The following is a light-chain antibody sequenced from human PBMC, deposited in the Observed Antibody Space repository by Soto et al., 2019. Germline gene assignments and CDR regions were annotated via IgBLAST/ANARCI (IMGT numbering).Light chain of an antibody. CDR2: AAS. V-gene: IGKV1-39*01. Sequence: IQMTQSPSSLSASVGDRVTITCRASQTITTYLNWYQQKPGRAPKLLIYAASSLQSGVPSRFSGSRSGTDYTLTINSPQPEDFATYYCQESYSDSYTFGQGTELEIK. J-gene: IGKJ2*01. CDR3: QESYSDSYT. CDR1: QTITTY.